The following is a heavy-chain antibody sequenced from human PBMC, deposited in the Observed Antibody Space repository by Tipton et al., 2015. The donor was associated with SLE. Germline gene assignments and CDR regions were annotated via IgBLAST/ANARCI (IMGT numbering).Heavy chain of an antibody. Sequence: SLRLSCAASGFTFSSHGMHWVRQSPGKGREWVAVIWYDGTKKFYVDSVKGRFNISRDNSKKTLDLQMNSLRAEDTAVYYCARGRWYPPNISAAPKNWFDPWGQGTLVTVSS. CDR1: GFTFSSHG. V-gene: IGHV3-33*01. CDR3: ARGRWYPPNISAAPKNWFDP. D-gene: IGHD4-23*01. J-gene: IGHJ5*02. CDR2: IWYDGTKK.